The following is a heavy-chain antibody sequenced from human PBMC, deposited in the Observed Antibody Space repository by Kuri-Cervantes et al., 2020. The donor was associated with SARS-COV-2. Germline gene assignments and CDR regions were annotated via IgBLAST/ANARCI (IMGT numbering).Heavy chain of an antibody. J-gene: IGHJ6*02. D-gene: IGHD2-2*01. Sequence: SVKVSCKASGGTFSSYAISWVRQAPGQGLEWMGGIIPIFGTANYAQKFQGRVTITADESTSTAYMELSSLRSEDTAVYYCAREYCSSTSCYAGDYYYGVDVWGQGTTVTVSS. V-gene: IGHV1-69*13. CDR1: GGTFSSYA. CDR3: AREYCSSTSCYAGDYYYGVDV. CDR2: IIPIFGTA.